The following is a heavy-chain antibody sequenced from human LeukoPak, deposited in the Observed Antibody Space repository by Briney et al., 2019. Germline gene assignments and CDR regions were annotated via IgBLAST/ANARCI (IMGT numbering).Heavy chain of an antibody. CDR3: ARDRSRSEYYDSSGYFDV. V-gene: IGHV1-18*01. J-gene: IGHJ4*02. Sequence: ASVKVSCKASGYTFFTSDVSWVRQAPGQGLEWMGWISAYNGKTNYAQKFQGRVTMTTDTSTSTVYMELRSLTSDDTAVYYCARDRSRSEYYDSSGYFDVWGQGTLVTVSS. D-gene: IGHD3-22*01. CDR1: GYTFFTSD. CDR2: ISAYNGKT.